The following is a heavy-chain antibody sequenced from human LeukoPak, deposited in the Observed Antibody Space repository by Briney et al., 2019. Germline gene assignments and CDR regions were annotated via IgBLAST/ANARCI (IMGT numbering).Heavy chain of an antibody. Sequence: PGGSLRLSCAASGFTFSSYAMSWVRQAPGKGLEWVSAISGSGGSTYYADSVKGRFTTSRDNSKNTLYLQMNSLRAEDTAVYYCAKGDGDIVVVPAAMFFDYWGQGTLVTVSS. V-gene: IGHV3-23*01. J-gene: IGHJ4*02. CDR1: GFTFSSYA. CDR3: AKGDGDIVVVPAAMFFDY. D-gene: IGHD2-2*01. CDR2: ISGSGGST.